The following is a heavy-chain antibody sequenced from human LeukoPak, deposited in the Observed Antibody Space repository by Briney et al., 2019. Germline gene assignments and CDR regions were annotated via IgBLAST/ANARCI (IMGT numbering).Heavy chain of an antibody. CDR1: GGSISSSRYY. CDR2: IYYSGST. Sequence: PSETLSLTCTVSGGSISSSRYYWGWIGQPPGKGLEWIGSIYYSGSTYYNPSLKSRVTISVDTSKNQFSLKLSSVTAADTAVYYCASPPARITIFGVVTPEHYYYYMDVWGKGTTVTVSS. V-gene: IGHV4-39*01. J-gene: IGHJ6*03. CDR3: ASPPARITIFGVVTPEHYYYYMDV. D-gene: IGHD3-3*01.